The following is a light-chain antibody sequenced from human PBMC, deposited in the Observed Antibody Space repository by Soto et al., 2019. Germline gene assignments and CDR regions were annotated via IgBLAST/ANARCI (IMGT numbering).Light chain of an antibody. CDR3: SSYTSSSHVV. CDR2: EVR. Sequence: QSALTQPASVSGSPGQSITISCTGTSSDIGSYNYVAWYQQFPGKTPKLIIYEVRNRPSGVSFRFSGSKSGNTASLTISGLQAEDEADYYCSSYTSSSHVVFGGGTKLTVL. V-gene: IGLV2-14*01. J-gene: IGLJ2*01. CDR1: SSDIGSYNY.